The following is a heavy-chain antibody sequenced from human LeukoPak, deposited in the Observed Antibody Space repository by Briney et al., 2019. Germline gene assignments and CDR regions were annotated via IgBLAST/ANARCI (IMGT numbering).Heavy chain of an antibody. CDR2: IKSKVNGETR. V-gene: IGHV3-15*01. J-gene: IGHJ4*02. Sequence: PGESLRLSCAASGFTFSDAWMSWVREAPGKGLEWIGRIKSKVNGETRDYAAPVKGRFTVSRDDSINTLYLQMSSLKTEDTAVYYCTADSPVSMAHSFDYWGQGALVTVSS. CDR1: GFTFSDAW. CDR3: TADSPVSMAHSFDY. D-gene: IGHD5-24*01.